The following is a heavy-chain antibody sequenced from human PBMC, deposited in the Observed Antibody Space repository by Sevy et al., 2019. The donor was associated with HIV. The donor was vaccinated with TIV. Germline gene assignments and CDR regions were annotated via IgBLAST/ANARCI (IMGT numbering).Heavy chain of an antibody. Sequence: GGSLRLSCAASGFTVSSNYMSWVRQAPGKGLEWVSVIYSGGDTYYADSVKGRFIISRDNSKNTLYLQMNSLRAEDTAVYYCARDLHDYGDYQAVGGMDVWGQGTTVTVSS. CDR2: IYSGGDT. CDR1: GFTVSSNY. J-gene: IGHJ6*02. V-gene: IGHV3-53*01. D-gene: IGHD4-17*01. CDR3: ARDLHDYGDYQAVGGMDV.